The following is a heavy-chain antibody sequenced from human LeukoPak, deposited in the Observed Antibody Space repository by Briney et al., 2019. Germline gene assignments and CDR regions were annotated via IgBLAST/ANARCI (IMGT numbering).Heavy chain of an antibody. Sequence: ASVKVSCKASGYTFTRYGISWVRQAPGQGLEWMGWISAYNGNTNYAQKLQGRVTMTTDTSTSTAYMELRSLRSDDTAVYYCARIVPAPIRDTGDYYYYMDVWGKGTTATVSS. CDR3: ARIVPAPIRDTGDYYYYMDV. J-gene: IGHJ6*03. V-gene: IGHV1-18*01. D-gene: IGHD2-2*02. CDR1: GYTFTRYG. CDR2: ISAYNGNT.